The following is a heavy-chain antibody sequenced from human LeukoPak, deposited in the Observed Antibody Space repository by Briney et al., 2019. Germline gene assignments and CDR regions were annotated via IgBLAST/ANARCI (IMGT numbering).Heavy chain of an antibody. V-gene: IGHV4-39*01. D-gene: IGHD5-18*01. CDR2: IYYSGTT. Sequence: SETLSLTCTVSGGSISSSRYHWGWIRQPPGKGLEWIGSIYYSGTTFYNPSLKSRVTISVDTSKNQFSPKVSSVTAADTAVYYCATTYSYTSGGYDYWGQGTLVTASS. J-gene: IGHJ4*02. CDR1: GGSISSSRYH. CDR3: ATTYSYTSGGYDY.